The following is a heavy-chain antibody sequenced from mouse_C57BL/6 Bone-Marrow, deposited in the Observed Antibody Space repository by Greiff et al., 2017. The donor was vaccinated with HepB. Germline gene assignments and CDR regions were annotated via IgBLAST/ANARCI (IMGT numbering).Heavy chain of an antibody. CDR3: ARGGIYDGYSFAY. CDR1: GFTFSSYT. Sequence: EVKLVESGGGLVKPGGSLKLSCAASGFTFSSYTMSWVRQTPEKRLEWVATISGCGGNTYYPDSVKGRFTISRDNAKNTLYLQMSSLRSEDTALYYCARGGIYDGYSFAYWGQGTLVTVSA. V-gene: IGHV5-9*01. CDR2: ISGCGGNT. J-gene: IGHJ3*01. D-gene: IGHD2-3*01.